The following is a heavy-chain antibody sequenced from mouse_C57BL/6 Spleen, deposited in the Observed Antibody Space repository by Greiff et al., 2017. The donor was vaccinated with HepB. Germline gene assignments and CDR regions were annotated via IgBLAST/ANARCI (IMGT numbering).Heavy chain of an antibody. CDR3: ARGGIYGNYFYSAMDY. CDR2: IYPGDGDT. V-gene: IGHV1-82*01. J-gene: IGHJ4*01. CDR1: GYAFSSSW. Sequence: QVQLQQSGPELVKPGASVKISCKASGYAFSSSWMNWVKQRPGKGLEWIGRIYPGDGDTNYNGKFKGKATLTADKSSSTAYMQLSSLTSEDSAVYFCARGGIYGNYFYSAMDYWGQGTSVTVSS. D-gene: IGHD2-1*01.